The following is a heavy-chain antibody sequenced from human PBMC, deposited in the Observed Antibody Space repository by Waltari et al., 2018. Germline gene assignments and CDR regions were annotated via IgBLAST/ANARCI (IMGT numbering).Heavy chain of an antibody. V-gene: IGHV4-34*02. J-gene: IGHJ6*03. CDR3: ARVFGYYYYYMDV. D-gene: IGHD3-3*01. Sequence: QVQLQQWGAGLLKPSETLSLTCDVSGGSFRGYHWTWIRQPPGKGLEWIGEINDSGRTTYNPSLESRDTVSIDTANNQFSLRVRSVTAADTAVYYCARVFGYYYYYMDVWGKGTTVTISS. CDR2: INDSGRT. CDR1: GGSFRGYH.